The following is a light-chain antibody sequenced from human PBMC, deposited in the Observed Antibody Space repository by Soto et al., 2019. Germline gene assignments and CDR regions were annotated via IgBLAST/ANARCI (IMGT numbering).Light chain of an antibody. CDR2: RDT. CDR3: QVWDSNTAV. CDR1: NIGSKN. V-gene: IGLV3-9*01. Sequence: SYELTQPLSVSVALGQTARITCGGNNIGSKNVHWYQQKPGQAPVLVIYRDTNRPSGIPERFSGSNSGNTATLTISRSQAGDEAAYSCQVWDSNTAVFGGGTKLTVL. J-gene: IGLJ2*01.